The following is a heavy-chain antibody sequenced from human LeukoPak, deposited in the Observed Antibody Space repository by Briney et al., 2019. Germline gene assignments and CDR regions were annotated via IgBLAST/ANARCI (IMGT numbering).Heavy chain of an antibody. J-gene: IGHJ6*02. D-gene: IGHD3-10*01. CDR2: IYTSGST. Sequence: SETLSLTCTVSGGSISSYYWSWIRQPPGKGLERIGYIYTSGSTNYNPSLKSRVTISVDTSKNQFSLKLSSVTAADTAVYYCARDAGKVLWFGETYYYYGMDVWGQGTTVTVSS. CDR1: GGSISSYY. V-gene: IGHV4-59*01. CDR3: ARDAGKVLWFGETYYYYGMDV.